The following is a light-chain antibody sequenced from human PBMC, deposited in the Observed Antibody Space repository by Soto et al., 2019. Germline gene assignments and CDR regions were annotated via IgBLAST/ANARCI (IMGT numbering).Light chain of an antibody. Sequence: QSVLTQPASVSGSPGQSITISCTGTRSDVGVYNYVSWYQQHPGKAPKLMIYEVTNRPSGVSNRFSGSKSGNTASLTISGLRADDEADYYCSSYTSTFTLVFGGGTKVTVL. CDR2: EVT. CDR1: RSDVGVYNY. J-gene: IGLJ2*01. CDR3: SSYTSTFTLV. V-gene: IGLV2-14*01.